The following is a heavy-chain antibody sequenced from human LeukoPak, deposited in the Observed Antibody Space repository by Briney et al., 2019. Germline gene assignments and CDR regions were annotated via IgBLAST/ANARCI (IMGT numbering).Heavy chain of an antibody. CDR1: GFTFSSYA. J-gene: IGHJ4*02. D-gene: IGHD3-3*01. CDR2: ISGSGGST. V-gene: IGHV3-23*01. CDR3: AKGGDESGYSQIDY. Sequence: GRSLRLSCAASGFTFSSYAMSWVRQAPGKGLEWVSAISGSGGSTYYADSVKGRFTISRDNSKNTLYLQMNSLRAEDTAVYYCAKGGDESGYSQIDYWGQGTLVTVSS.